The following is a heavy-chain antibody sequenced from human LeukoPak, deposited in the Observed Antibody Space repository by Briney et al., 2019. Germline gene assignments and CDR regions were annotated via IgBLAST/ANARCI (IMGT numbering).Heavy chain of an antibody. Sequence: GGSLRLSCAASGLTFSSYSMNWVRQAPGKGLEWLSYISSSSSTIYYADSVKGRFTISRDNAKNSLYLQVNSLRVEDTAVYYCARDLWGAFDIWGQGTMATVSS. CDR3: ARDLWGAFDI. CDR1: GLTFSSYS. CDR2: ISSSSSTI. D-gene: IGHD7-27*01. V-gene: IGHV3-48*01. J-gene: IGHJ3*02.